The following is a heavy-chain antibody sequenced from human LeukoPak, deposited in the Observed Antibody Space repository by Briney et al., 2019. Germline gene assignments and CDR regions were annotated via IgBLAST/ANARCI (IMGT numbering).Heavy chain of an antibody. CDR1: GGSISSGDYY. D-gene: IGHD5-18*01. V-gene: IGHV4-30-4*01. Sequence: PSQTLSLTCTVSGGSISSGDYYWTWIRQPPGKGLEWIGYIYYSGSTYYNPSLESRVTISVDTSKNQFSLKLSSVTAADTAVYYCAGRPYSYGLTDYWGQGTLVTVSS. CDR2: IYYSGST. CDR3: AGRPYSYGLTDY. J-gene: IGHJ4*02.